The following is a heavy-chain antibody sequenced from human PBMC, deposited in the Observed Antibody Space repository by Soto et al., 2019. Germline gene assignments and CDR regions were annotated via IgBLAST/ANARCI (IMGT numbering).Heavy chain of an antibody. CDR1: VFTFSSYS. CDR3: ARGRDIYCSGGSCPADNWFEP. V-gene: IGHV3-21*01. CDR2: ISSSSSYI. D-gene: IGHD2-15*01. J-gene: IGHJ5*02. Sequence: PVGSLRLSCASSVFTFSSYSMNWVRHSPGKWLEWVSSISSSSSYIYYADSVKGRFTISRDNAKNSLYLQMNSLRAEDTAVYYCARGRDIYCSGGSCPADNWFEPWGQGTLVSVSS.